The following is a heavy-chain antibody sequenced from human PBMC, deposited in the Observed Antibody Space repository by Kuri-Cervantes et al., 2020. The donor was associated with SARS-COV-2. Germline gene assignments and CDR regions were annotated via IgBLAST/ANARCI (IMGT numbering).Heavy chain of an antibody. J-gene: IGHJ4*02. Sequence: GESLKISCAASGFTSSSYAMHWVRQAPGKGLEWVAVISYDGSNKYYADSVKGRFTISRDNSKNTLYLQMNSLRAEDMALYYCAKGSSQWLGPIDYWGQGTLVTVSS. CDR3: AKGSSQWLGPIDY. CDR1: GFTSSSYA. V-gene: IGHV3-30-3*01. CDR2: ISYDGSNK. D-gene: IGHD6-19*01.